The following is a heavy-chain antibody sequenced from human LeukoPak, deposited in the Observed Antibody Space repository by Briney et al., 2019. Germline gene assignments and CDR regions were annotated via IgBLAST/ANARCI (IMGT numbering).Heavy chain of an antibody. J-gene: IGHJ4*02. Sequence: SETLSLTCTVSGGSISSYYWSWIRQPPGKGLEWIGYIYTSGSTNYNPSLKSRVTISVDTSKNQFSLKLSSVTAADTAVYYCARLELSSSWYYGHWGQGTLVTVSS. V-gene: IGHV4-4*09. D-gene: IGHD6-13*01. CDR1: GGSISSYY. CDR3: ARLELSSSWYYGH. CDR2: IYTSGST.